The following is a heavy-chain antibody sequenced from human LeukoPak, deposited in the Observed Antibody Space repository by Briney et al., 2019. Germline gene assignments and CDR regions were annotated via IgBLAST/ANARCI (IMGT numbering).Heavy chain of an antibody. CDR2: ISGSGGST. V-gene: IGHV3-23*01. CDR3: ARDPSYGDYVFDNWFDP. CDR1: GFTFSSYA. J-gene: IGHJ5*02. D-gene: IGHD4-17*01. Sequence: QPGGSLRLSCAASGFTFSSYAMSWVRQAPGKGLEWVSAISGSGGSTYYADSVKGRFTISRDNSKNTLYLQMNSLRAEDTAVYYCARDPSYGDYVFDNWFDPWGQGTLVTVSS.